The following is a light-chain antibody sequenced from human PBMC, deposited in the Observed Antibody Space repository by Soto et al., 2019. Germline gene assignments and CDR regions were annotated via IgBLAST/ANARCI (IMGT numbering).Light chain of an antibody. CDR1: SSDLAIYNY. CDR2: QVA. V-gene: IGLV2-14*01. CDR3: SSYTDSSNYV. J-gene: IGLJ1*01. Sequence: QSALTQPASVSWSPGRAITISCTGTSSDLAIYNYVSWYQQQSGKAPKLMIYQVANRPSGVSNRFSGSRSGNTASLTISGLQAEEEADYYCSSYTDSSNYVFGTGTKVTVL.